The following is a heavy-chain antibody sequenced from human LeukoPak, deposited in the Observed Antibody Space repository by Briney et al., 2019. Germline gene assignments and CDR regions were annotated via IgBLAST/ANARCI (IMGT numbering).Heavy chain of an antibody. CDR3: AKDGGLWVSAHWGDS. CDR1: GFTFSDYV. D-gene: IGHD7-27*01. CDR2: ISYNGGTK. V-gene: IGHV3-30*04. Sequence: GGSLRLSCAASGFTFSDYVVHWVRQAPGKGLEWVALISYNGGTKDYADSVKGRFTVSRDNSKNTLFLQMNSLRAEDTAVYYCAKDGGLWVSAHWGDSWGRGTLVTVSS. J-gene: IGHJ4*02.